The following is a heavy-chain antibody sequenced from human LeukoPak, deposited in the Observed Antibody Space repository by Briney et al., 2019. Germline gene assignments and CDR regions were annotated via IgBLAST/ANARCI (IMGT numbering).Heavy chain of an antibody. Sequence: ASVKVSCKASGYTFTSYYMHWVRQAPGQGLEWMGIINPSGGSTSYAQKFQGRVTMTRDMSTSTAYMELRSLRSDDTAVYYCARSGFGEFSNYWGQGTLVTVSS. CDR1: GYTFTSYY. D-gene: IGHD3-10*01. V-gene: IGHV1-46*01. J-gene: IGHJ4*02. CDR3: ARSGFGEFSNY. CDR2: INPSGGST.